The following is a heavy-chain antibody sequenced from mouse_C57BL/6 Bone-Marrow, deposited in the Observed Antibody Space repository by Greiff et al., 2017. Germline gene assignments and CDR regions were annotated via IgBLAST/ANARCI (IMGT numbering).Heavy chain of an antibody. CDR2: IRNKANNHAT. V-gene: IGHV6-6*01. D-gene: IGHD1-1*01. CDR3: TRPSITTKGYYFDY. CDR1: GFTFSDAW. Sequence: EVQLMESGGGLVQPGGSMKLSCAASGFTFSDAWMDWVRQSPEKGLEWVSEIRNKANNHATYYAESVKGRFTISRDDSKSSVYLQMNSLIAEDTGIYYCTRPSITTKGYYFDYWGQGTTLTVSS. J-gene: IGHJ2*01.